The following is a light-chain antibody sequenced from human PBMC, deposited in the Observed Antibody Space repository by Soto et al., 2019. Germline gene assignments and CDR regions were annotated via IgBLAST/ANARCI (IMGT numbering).Light chain of an antibody. V-gene: IGLV2-8*01. CDR1: SSDVGGYNY. CDR3: NSYAGSNNFL. Sequence: QSALTQPPSASGSPGQSVTISCTGTSSDVGGYNYVSWYQQHPGKAPKLMIYEVSKRPSGVPDRVSGSKSGNTASLTVSGLQAEDEADYYCNSYAGSNNFLFGTGTKLTVL. CDR2: EVS. J-gene: IGLJ1*01.